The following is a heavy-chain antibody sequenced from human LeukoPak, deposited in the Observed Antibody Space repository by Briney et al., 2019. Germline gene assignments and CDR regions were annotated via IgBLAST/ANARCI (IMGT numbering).Heavy chain of an antibody. J-gene: IGHJ4*02. CDR2: IYPGDSDT. CDR1: GYSFTSYW. CDR3: ARSSSVSGDFDY. D-gene: IGHD6-19*01. Sequence: GESLKISCKGSGYSFTSYWIGWVRQMPGKGLEWIGLIYPGDSDTRYSPSFQIQVTISGDKSISTAYLQWSSLKASDTAMYYCARSSSVSGDFDYWGQGTLVTVSS. V-gene: IGHV5-51*01.